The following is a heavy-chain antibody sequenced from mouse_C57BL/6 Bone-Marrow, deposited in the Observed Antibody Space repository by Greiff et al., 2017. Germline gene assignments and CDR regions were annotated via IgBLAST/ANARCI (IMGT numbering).Heavy chain of an antibody. Sequence: LQESGAELARPGASVKLSCKASGYTFTSYGISWVKQRTGQGLEWIGEIYPRSGNTYYNEKFKGKATLTADKSSSTAYMELRSLTSEDSAVYFCAREDYYGNYYAMDYWGQGTSVTVSS. CDR1: GYTFTSYG. CDR2: IYPRSGNT. V-gene: IGHV1-81*01. CDR3: AREDYYGNYYAMDY. D-gene: IGHD2-1*01. J-gene: IGHJ4*01.